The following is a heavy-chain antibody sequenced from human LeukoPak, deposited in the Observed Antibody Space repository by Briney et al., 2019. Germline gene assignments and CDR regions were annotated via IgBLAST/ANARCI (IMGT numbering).Heavy chain of an antibody. V-gene: IGHV1-46*01. CDR2: INPSGGST. D-gene: IGHD4-17*01. CDR3: ARGMTTVTTGAALIFGY. J-gene: IGHJ4*02. CDR1: GYTFTSYH. Sequence: ASVKVSCKASGYTFTSYHMHWVRQAPGQGLEWMGIINPSGGSTSYAQKFQGRVTMTRDTSTSTVYMELSSLRSEDTAVYYCARGMTTVTTGAALIFGYWGQGTLVTVSS.